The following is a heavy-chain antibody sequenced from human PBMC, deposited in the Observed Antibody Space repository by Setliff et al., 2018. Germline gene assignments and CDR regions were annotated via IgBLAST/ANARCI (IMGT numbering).Heavy chain of an antibody. CDR2: ISASGDTT. V-gene: IGHV3-23*01. J-gene: IGHJ6*02. Sequence: GGSLRLSCAASGYTSSSYAMTWVRQAPGKGLEWVSIISASGDTTYYADSVKGRFTISRDNAKNSLYLQMNSLRAEDTAVYYCAREGLTGYSSGWYFDYYYGMDVWGQGTTVTVSS. CDR1: GYTSSSYA. D-gene: IGHD6-19*01. CDR3: AREGLTGYSSGWYFDYYYGMDV.